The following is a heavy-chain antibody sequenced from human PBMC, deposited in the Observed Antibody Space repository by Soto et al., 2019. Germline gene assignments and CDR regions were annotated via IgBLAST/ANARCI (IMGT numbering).Heavy chain of an antibody. CDR2: IIPIFGTA. V-gene: IGHV1-69*13. Sequence: GASVKVSCKASGGTFSSYAISWVRQAPGQGLEWMGGIIPIFGTANYAQKFQGRVTITADESTSTAYMELSSLRSEDTAVYYCARAGPAYDFWSGYFQFDHWGQGTLVTVSS. J-gene: IGHJ4*02. CDR3: ARAGPAYDFWSGYFQFDH. CDR1: GGTFSSYA. D-gene: IGHD3-3*01.